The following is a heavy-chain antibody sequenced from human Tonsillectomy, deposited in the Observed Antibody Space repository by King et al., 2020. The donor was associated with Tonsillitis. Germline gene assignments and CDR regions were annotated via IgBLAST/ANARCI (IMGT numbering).Heavy chain of an antibody. CDR2: ISYRGNA. J-gene: IGHJ6*02. V-gene: IGHV4-31*03. CDR3: AKNFNPSAAADYYYYGLDV. CDR1: GDSITSDHYY. Sequence: LQLQESGPGLVKPSQTLSLVCTVSGDSITSDHYYWSWVRQHPGKGLEWIGYISYRGNAYYNPSLKSRATISVDTSKNQFSLKLISVTTADTAVYYCAKNFNPSAAADYYYYGLDVWGQGTTVAVSS. D-gene: IGHD6-13*01.